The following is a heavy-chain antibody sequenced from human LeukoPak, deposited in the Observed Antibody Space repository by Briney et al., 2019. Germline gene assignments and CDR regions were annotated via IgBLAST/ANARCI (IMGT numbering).Heavy chain of an antibody. Sequence: PVKVSCKASGGTFSSYAISWVRQAPGQGLEWMGRIIPILGIADYAQKFQGRVTITADKSTSTAYMELSSLRSEDTAVYYCARDPANYDPEFDYWGQGTLVTVSS. V-gene: IGHV1-69*04. CDR3: ARDPANYDPEFDY. D-gene: IGHD3-22*01. CDR1: GGTFSSYA. J-gene: IGHJ4*02. CDR2: IIPILGIA.